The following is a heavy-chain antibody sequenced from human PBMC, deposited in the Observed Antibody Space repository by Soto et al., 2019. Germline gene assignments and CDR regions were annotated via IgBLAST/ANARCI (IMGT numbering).Heavy chain of an antibody. V-gene: IGHV1-24*01. D-gene: IGHD3-10*01. CDR3: ASWLDTMVRGPGLAFDI. Sequence: ASVKVSCKVSGYSLSEFSMHWVRQSPGKGPEWMGGFDPEDGKRIYAQKLQGRVTMTTDTSTSTAYMELRSLRADDTAVYYCASWLDTMVRGPGLAFDIWGQGTMVTVSS. J-gene: IGHJ3*02. CDR1: GYSLSEFS. CDR2: FDPEDGKR.